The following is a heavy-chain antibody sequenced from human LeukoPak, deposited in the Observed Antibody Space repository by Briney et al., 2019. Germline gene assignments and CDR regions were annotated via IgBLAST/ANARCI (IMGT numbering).Heavy chain of an antibody. CDR2: IKQDGSEK. CDR1: GFTFTTYW. CDR3: ARGGGYAWDY. V-gene: IGHV3-7*01. J-gene: IGHJ4*02. Sequence: PGGSLRLSCATSGFTFTTYWMNWVRQAPGKGLEWVANIKQDGSEKYVDSVKGRFTISRDNARNSLYLQMNSLRADDTAVYYCARGGGYAWDYWGQGTLVTVSS. D-gene: IGHD5-12*01.